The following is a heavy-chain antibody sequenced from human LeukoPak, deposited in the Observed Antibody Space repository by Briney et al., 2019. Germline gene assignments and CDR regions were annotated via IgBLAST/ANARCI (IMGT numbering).Heavy chain of an antibody. CDR3: AKDLLRSTAMVTGYYYYYYMDV. V-gene: IGHV3-23*01. J-gene: IGHJ6*03. D-gene: IGHD5-18*01. CDR2: ISGSGGST. CDR1: GFTFSSYA. Sequence: GGSLRLSCAASGFTFSSYAMSWVRQAPGKGLEWVSAISGSGGSTYYADSVKGRFTISRDNSKNTPYLQMNSLRAEDTAVYYCAKDLLRSTAMVTGYYYYYYMDVWGKGTTVTVSS.